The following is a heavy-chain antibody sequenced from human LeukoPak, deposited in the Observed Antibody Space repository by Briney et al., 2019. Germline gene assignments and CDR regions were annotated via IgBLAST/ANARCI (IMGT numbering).Heavy chain of an antibody. CDR2: IDHSGDNT. Sequence: GGSLSLSCAASGFSFSSYPMSWVRQAPGKGPEWVSNIDHSGDNTYYAVSVKGRFTISRDNSKNTLILQMKSLRVEDTALYYCAKDPLSGGLDVWGQWTSVTVSS. V-gene: IGHV3-23*01. D-gene: IGHD3-10*01. CDR1: GFSFSSYP. J-gene: IGHJ6*02. CDR3: AKDPLSGGLDV.